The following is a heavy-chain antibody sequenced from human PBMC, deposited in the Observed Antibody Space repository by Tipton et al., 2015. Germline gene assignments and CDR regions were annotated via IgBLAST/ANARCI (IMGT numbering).Heavy chain of an antibody. D-gene: IGHD3-10*01. CDR1: GYMFTSYW. CDR2: ICPGDSDT. J-gene: IGHJ4*02. CDR3: ARRSSFTSASRY. V-gene: IGHV5-51*01. Sequence: VQLVQSGAEVKKPGESLKISCKGSGYMFTSYWIGWVRQMPGKGLEWMGVICPGDSDTRYSPSFQGQVTISVDKSINTAYLQWTSLKASDTAMYYCARRSSFTSASRYWGQGTLVTVA.